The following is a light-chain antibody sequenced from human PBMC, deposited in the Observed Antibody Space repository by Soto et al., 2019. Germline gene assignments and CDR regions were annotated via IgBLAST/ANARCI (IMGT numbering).Light chain of an antibody. V-gene: IGKV3-15*01. CDR2: GAS. Sequence: EIVMTHSPSTLSVSPGERATLSCRASQSVSSNLAWYQQKPGQAPRLLIYGASTRATGIPARFSGSGSGTEFTLSISSLQSEDFAVYYCQQYTHWPPWTFAQGTKVDI. J-gene: IGKJ1*01. CDR1: QSVSSN. CDR3: QQYTHWPPWT.